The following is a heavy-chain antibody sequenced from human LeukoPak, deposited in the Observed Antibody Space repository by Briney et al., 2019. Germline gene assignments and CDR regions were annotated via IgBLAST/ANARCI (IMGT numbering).Heavy chain of an antibody. CDR3: ATVGIASRPGVSSY. V-gene: IGHV3-7*01. CDR2: IKQNGGVK. Sequence: RGSLRLSCIASGFAFTSSWMCWVRQTPGKGLEWVANIKQNGGVKYYVDSVKGRVTISRDTTKNSLSLQMNTLRAEKTAVYYLATVGIASRPGVSSYWGQGTLLTVSS. D-gene: IGHD6-6*01. CDR1: GFAFTSSW. J-gene: IGHJ4*02.